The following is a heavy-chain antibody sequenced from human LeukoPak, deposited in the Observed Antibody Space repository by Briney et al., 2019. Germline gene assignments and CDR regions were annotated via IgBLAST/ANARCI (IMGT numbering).Heavy chain of an antibody. CDR2: IYTSGST. D-gene: IGHD3-10*01. J-gene: IGHJ4*02. CDR1: GGSISSYY. Sequence: SETLSLTCTVSGGSISSYYWNWIRQPPGKGLEWIGYIYTSGSTNYNPSLKSRVTISVDTSKNQFSLKLSSVTAADTAVYYCARVDGFGELTFDFWGQGTLVTVAS. CDR3: ARVDGFGELTFDF. V-gene: IGHV4-4*09.